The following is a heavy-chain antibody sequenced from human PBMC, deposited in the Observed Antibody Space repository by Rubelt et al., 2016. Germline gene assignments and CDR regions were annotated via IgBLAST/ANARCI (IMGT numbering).Heavy chain of an antibody. Sequence: QVQLVQSGAEVKKPGASVKVSCKASGYTFTSYAMHWVRQAPGQRLAWMGWINAGNGNTKCPQKFQGRFAITRDTSASTAYMELSSLRSEDTAVYYCARGDIGVVVAASNPLDYWGQGTMVTVSS. J-gene: IGHJ4*02. D-gene: IGHD2-15*01. V-gene: IGHV1-3*01. CDR2: INAGNGNT. CDR1: GYTFTSYA. CDR3: ARGDIGVVVAASNPLDY.